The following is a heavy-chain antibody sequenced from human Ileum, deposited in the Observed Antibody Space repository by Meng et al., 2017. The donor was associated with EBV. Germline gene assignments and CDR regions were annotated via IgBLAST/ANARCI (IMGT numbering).Heavy chain of an antibody. CDR3: ARGTPGRSYSDY. CDR2: LGAHDGDT. CDR1: DYTFMGYG. Sequence: QVQPGQSGPEVKKPGASVKVSCKASDYTFMGYGVSWVRQAPGQGLEWMAWLGAHDGDTSHAPKFQGRVTVSADRPTATAYMELRSLRSDDTAVYYCARGTPGRSYSDYWGQGTLVTVSS. V-gene: IGHV1-18*01. J-gene: IGHJ4*02. D-gene: IGHD3-10*01.